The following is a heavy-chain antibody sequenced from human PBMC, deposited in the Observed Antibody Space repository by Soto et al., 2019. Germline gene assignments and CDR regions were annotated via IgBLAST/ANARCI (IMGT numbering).Heavy chain of an antibody. CDR2: MYYGGTS. Sequence: SETLSLTCTVSGGSISRYYWSWIRQPPGKGLEWIGFMYYGGTSNYNPSLTSRATISVETPKNQFSMKLTSVTASDTAVYYCARSYYDSTGFAVDPWGQGTLVTVSS. CDR1: GGSISRYY. J-gene: IGHJ5*02. CDR3: ARSYYDSTGFAVDP. V-gene: IGHV4-59*08. D-gene: IGHD3-22*01.